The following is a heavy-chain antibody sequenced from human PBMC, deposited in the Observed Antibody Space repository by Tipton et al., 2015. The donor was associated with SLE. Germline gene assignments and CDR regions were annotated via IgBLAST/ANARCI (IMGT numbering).Heavy chain of an antibody. CDR2: IYTSGST. J-gene: IGHJ4*02. Sequence: TLSLTCTVSGGSISSGNYYWSWIRQPAGKGLEWIGRIYTSGSTYYNPSLKSRLTISVDTSKNQFSLKLSSVTAADTAVYYCASSHGYYFDYWGQGTLVTVSS. V-gene: IGHV4-61*02. CDR1: GGSISSGNYY. CDR3: ASSHGYYFDY.